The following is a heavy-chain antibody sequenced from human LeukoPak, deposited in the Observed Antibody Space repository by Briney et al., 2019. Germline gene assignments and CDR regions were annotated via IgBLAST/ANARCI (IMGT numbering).Heavy chain of an antibody. CDR3: AKEAIFGVVLDY. V-gene: IGHV3-30*18. D-gene: IGHD3-3*01. Sequence: GRSLRLSCAASGFTFSSYGMHWVRQAPGKGLEWVAVISYDGSNKYYADSVKGRFTISRDNSKNTLYLQMNSLRAEDTAVYYCAKEAIFGVVLDYWGQGTLVTVSS. J-gene: IGHJ4*02. CDR1: GFTFSSYG. CDR2: ISYDGSNK.